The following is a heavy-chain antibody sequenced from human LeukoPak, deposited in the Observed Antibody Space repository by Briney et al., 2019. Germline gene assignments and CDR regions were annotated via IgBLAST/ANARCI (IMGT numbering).Heavy chain of an antibody. CDR1: GYTFTGYF. D-gene: IGHD6-13*01. J-gene: IGHJ4*02. V-gene: IGHV1-2*04. Sequence: GASVKVSCKASGYTFTGYFMHWVRQAPGQGLEWMGWINPNSDGTNYAQKFQGWVTMTRDTSISTAYMELSRLKSDDTAVYYCARDLGSSGSWSRGMDYWGQGTLVTVSS. CDR3: ARDLGSSGSWSRGMDY. CDR2: INPNSDGT.